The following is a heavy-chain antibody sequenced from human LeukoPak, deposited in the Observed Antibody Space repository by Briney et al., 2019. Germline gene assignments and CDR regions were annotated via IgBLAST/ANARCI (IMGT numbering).Heavy chain of an antibody. Sequence: PGGSLRLSCAASGFTFSGYSMNWLRQAPGKGLEWLSFIGGSGSSIYYADSVKGRFTISRDNAKNSLYLQMNSLRAEDTAVYYCARLFYHGSGSYAFDYWGQGTLVTVSS. CDR1: GFTFSGYS. CDR2: IGGSGSSI. V-gene: IGHV3-48*04. J-gene: IGHJ4*02. CDR3: ARLFYHGSGSYAFDY. D-gene: IGHD3-10*01.